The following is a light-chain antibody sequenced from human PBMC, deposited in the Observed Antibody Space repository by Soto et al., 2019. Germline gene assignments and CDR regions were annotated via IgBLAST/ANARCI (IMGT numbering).Light chain of an antibody. Sequence: QSALTQPASVSGSPGQSITISCTGTSSDIGSNNYVHRFQQHPGKAPTLIIYEVSNRPSGVSNHFYGSKSGNAASLTISGLLPEDEAEYYCSTYTTTTRLFGGGTKLTVL. J-gene: IGLJ3*02. V-gene: IGLV2-14*01. CDR3: STYTTTTRL. CDR1: SSDIGSNNY. CDR2: EVS.